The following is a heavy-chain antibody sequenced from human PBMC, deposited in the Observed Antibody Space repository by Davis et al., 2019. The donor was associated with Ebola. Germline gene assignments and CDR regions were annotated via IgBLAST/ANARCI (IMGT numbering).Heavy chain of an antibody. Sequence: ASVKVSCKASGYTFTSYGISWVRQAPGQGLEWMGWISAYNGNTNYAQKLQGRVTMTTDTSTSTAYMELSSLRSEDTAVYYCARTIYGDYGADYGMDVWGKGTTVTVSS. CDR2: ISAYNGNT. CDR3: ARTIYGDYGADYGMDV. D-gene: IGHD4-17*01. J-gene: IGHJ6*04. V-gene: IGHV1-18*01. CDR1: GYTFTSYG.